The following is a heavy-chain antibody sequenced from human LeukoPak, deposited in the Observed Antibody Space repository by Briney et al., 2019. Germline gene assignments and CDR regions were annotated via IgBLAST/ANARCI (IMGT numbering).Heavy chain of an antibody. V-gene: IGHV3-23*01. CDR2: ISLRGDST. Sequence: PGGSLRLSCAASGFTFSSYVMNWVRQAPGKGLEWVSVISLRGDSTYYADSVKGRFITYRDNSKNMLYLQMNSLRADDTAMYYCAKDFSRLYHYYGMDVWGQGTTVTVSS. J-gene: IGHJ6*02. CDR1: GFTFSSYV. CDR3: AKDFSRLYHYYGMDV. D-gene: IGHD6-13*01.